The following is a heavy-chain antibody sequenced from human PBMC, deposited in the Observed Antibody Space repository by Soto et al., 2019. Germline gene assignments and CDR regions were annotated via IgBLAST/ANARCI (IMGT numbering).Heavy chain of an antibody. CDR3: AHRSGVYCSGGSCYSNWFDP. D-gene: IGHD2-15*01. Sequence: SGPTLVNPTQTLALTCTFSGLSLSTSGVSVGWIRQPPGKALEWLALIYWDDDKRYSPSLKSRLTITKDTYKNQVVLTMTNMDPVDTATYYCAHRSGVYCSGGSCYSNWFDPWGQGTLVTVSS. J-gene: IGHJ5*02. V-gene: IGHV2-5*02. CDR1: GLSLSTSGVS. CDR2: IYWDDDK.